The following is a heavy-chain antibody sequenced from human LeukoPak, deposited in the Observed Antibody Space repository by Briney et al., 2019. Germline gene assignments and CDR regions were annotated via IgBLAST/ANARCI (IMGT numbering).Heavy chain of an antibody. CDR2: XXHSGST. D-gene: IGHD5-12*01. J-gene: IGHJ5*02. CDR3: ARGSQTDIVATFWFDP. CDR1: XXSFXXXX. V-gene: IGHV4-34*01. Sequence: TXXXXXXSFXXXXWSWXXXPPGXXLEWXXEXXHSGSTNYNPSLKSRVTILVDTSKNQFSLKLSSVTAAATAVYYCARGSQTDIVATFWFDPWGQGTLVTVSS.